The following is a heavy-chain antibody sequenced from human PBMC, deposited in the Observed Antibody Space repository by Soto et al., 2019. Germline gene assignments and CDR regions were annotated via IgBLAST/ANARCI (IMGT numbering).Heavy chain of an antibody. Sequence: LRLSCAASGFTFGSYSMNWVRQAPGKGLEWVSSISSSSSYIYYADSVKGRFTISRDNAKNSLYLQMNSLRAEDTAVYYCARAPRGWLLRAFDYWGQGTLVTVSS. CDR3: ARAPRGWLLRAFDY. CDR1: GFTFGSYS. V-gene: IGHV3-21*01. CDR2: ISSSSSYI. J-gene: IGHJ4*02. D-gene: IGHD3-22*01.